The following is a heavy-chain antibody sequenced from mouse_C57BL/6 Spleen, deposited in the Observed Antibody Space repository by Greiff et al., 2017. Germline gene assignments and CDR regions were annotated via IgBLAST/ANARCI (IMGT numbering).Heavy chain of an antibody. CDR2: IYPGSGNT. Sequence: QVQLQQSGAELVRPGASVKLSCKASGYTFTDYYINWVKQRPGQGLEWIARIYPGSGNTYYNEKFKGKATLTAEKSSSTAYMQLSSLTSEDPAVYFCARDPYGNYLYSMDYRGQGTSVTVSS. J-gene: IGHJ4*01. CDR3: ARDPYGNYLYSMDY. V-gene: IGHV1-76*01. CDR1: GYTFTDYY. D-gene: IGHD2-1*01.